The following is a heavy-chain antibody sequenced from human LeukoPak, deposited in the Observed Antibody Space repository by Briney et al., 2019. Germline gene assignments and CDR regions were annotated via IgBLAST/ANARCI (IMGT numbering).Heavy chain of an antibody. Sequence: GESLKISCKGSGYSFTTYWIGWVRQMPGKGLEWMGIIYPGDSDTRYSPSFQGQVTISADKSISTAYLQWSSLKASDTAMYYCARHGERDNSYYYGMDVWGQGTTVTVSS. V-gene: IGHV5-51*01. J-gene: IGHJ6*02. CDR1: GYSFTTYW. D-gene: IGHD7-27*01. CDR3: ARHGERDNSYYYGMDV. CDR2: IYPGDSDT.